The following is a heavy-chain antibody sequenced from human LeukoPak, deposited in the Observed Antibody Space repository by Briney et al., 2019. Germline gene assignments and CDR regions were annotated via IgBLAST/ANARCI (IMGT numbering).Heavy chain of an antibody. CDR2: ISSSSSTI. CDR1: GFTFSSYS. V-gene: IGHV3-48*01. J-gene: IGHJ6*03. CDR3: ARGPGGSSYYYYYMDV. D-gene: IGHD6-13*01. Sequence: GGSLRLSCAASGFTFSSYSMNWVRQAPGKGLEWVSYISSSSSTIYYADSVKGRFTISRDNAKNSLYLQMNSLRAEDTAVYYCARGPGGSSYYYYYMDVWGKGTTVTVSS.